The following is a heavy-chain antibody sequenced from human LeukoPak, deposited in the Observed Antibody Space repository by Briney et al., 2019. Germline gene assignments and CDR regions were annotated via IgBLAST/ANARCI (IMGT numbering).Heavy chain of an antibody. CDR1: GFTFSTYG. Sequence: GRSLRLSCAASGFTFSTYGMHWVRQAPGKGLEWVSATWYDGSHKYYADSVKGRFTISRDNSKNTLYLQMYSLRADDTGVYFCARGGHCSTTGCSNYDGMDVWGQGTTLTVSS. D-gene: IGHD2-2*01. CDR2: TWYDGSHK. CDR3: ARGGHCSTTGCSNYDGMDV. J-gene: IGHJ6*02. V-gene: IGHV3-33*01.